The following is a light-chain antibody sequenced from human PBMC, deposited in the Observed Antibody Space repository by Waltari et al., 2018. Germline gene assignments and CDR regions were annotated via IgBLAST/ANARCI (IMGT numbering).Light chain of an antibody. CDR1: ELGDKY. Sequence: SYELTQPPSVSVSPGQTATITCSGDELGDKYVCWYQQKPGQSPVLVIYQGSWRPSGIPERFSGSNSGNTATLTISGTQAMDEADYYCQAWDSSAAGVFGPGTKVTVL. CDR2: QGS. J-gene: IGLJ1*01. V-gene: IGLV3-1*01. CDR3: QAWDSSAAGV.